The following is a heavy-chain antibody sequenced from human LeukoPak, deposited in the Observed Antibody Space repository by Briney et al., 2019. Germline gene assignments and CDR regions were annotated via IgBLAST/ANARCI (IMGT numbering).Heavy chain of an antibody. CDR2: INPSGGNT. Sequence: ASVKVSCKASGYTFTNYYMHWVRQALGQGLEWMGIINPSGGNTNYAQNFQGRVTMTRDTSTSTVYMELSSLRSEDTAVYYCARVRDGYNDAYDIWGQGTMVTVPS. CDR1: GYTFTNYY. J-gene: IGHJ3*02. D-gene: IGHD5-24*01. V-gene: IGHV1-46*01. CDR3: ARVRDGYNDAYDI.